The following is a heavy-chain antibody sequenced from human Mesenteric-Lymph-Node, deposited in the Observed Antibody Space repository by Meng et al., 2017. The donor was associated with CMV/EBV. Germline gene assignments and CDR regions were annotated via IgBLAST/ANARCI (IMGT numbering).Heavy chain of an antibody. Sequence: SETLSLTCAVYGGSFSGYYWSWIRQPPGRGLKWIGEINHSGSTNYNPSLKSRVTISVDTSKNQFSLKLSSVTAADTAVYYCARGRTRPYYYGMDVWGQGTTVTVSS. J-gene: IGHJ6*02. CDR3: ARGRTRPYYYGMDV. CDR2: INHSGST. CDR1: GGSFSGYY. V-gene: IGHV4-34*01. D-gene: IGHD2-2*01.